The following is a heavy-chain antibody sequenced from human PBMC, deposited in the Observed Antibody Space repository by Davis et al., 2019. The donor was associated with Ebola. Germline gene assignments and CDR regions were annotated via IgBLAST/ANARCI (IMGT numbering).Heavy chain of an antibody. D-gene: IGHD6-19*01. CDR1: GGTFSSYA. Sequence: SVKVSCKASGGTFSSYAISWVRQAPGQGLEWMGGIIPIFGTANYAQKFQGRVTITADESTSTAYMELSSLRSEDTAVYYCATPDSAVAGPFDYWGQGTLVTVSS. V-gene: IGHV1-69*13. CDR3: ATPDSAVAGPFDY. J-gene: IGHJ4*02. CDR2: IIPIFGTA.